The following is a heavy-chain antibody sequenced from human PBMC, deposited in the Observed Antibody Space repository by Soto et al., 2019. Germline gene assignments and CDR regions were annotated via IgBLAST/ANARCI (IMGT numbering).Heavy chain of an antibody. CDR2: IIPILGIA. Sequence: QVQLVQSGAEVKKPGSSVKVSCKASGGTFSSYTISCVRQAPGQGHEWMGMIIPILGIANYAQKFQGRVTITADKSTSTAYMELSSLRSEDTAVYYCARDCSSTSCYAYPWGQGTLVTVSS. CDR1: GGTFSSYT. J-gene: IGHJ5*02. V-gene: IGHV1-69*08. D-gene: IGHD2-2*01. CDR3: ARDCSSTSCYAYP.